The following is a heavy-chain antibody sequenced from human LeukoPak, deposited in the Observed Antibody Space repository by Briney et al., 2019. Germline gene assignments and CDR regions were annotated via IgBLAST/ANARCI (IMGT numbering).Heavy chain of an antibody. D-gene: IGHD1-1*01. CDR1: GGSISSSSYY. Sequence: SETLSLTCTASGGSISSSSYYWGWIRQPPGKGLEWIGSIYYSGSSYYNPSLKSRVTISVDTSKNQFSLKLSSVAAADTAVYYCARFAAGWKVYYFDSWGRGTLVTVSS. V-gene: IGHV4-39*01. CDR3: ARFAAGWKVYYFDS. CDR2: IYYSGSS. J-gene: IGHJ4*02.